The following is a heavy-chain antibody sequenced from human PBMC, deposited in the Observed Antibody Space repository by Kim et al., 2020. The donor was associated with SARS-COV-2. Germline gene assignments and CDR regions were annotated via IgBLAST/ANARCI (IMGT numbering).Heavy chain of an antibody. D-gene: IGHD6-25*01. V-gene: IGHV3-64D*06. CDR3: VRDRAASC. J-gene: IGHJ4*02. Sequence: GGTTNSEEHVKGRFIISRDNSKNTVFLQMSSLRDDDTAVYYCVRDRAASCWGQGTPVTVSS. CDR2: GGTT.